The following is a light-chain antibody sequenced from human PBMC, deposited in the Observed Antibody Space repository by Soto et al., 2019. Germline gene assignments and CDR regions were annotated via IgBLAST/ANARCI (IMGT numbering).Light chain of an antibody. Sequence: QSALTQPASVSGSPGQSITISCTGTSSEVGGYNYVSWCQQHPGKAPKLMIYEVSHRPSGVSNRFSGSKSGNTASLTISGLQAEDEADYYCSSYTSSSTYVFGTGTKLTVL. J-gene: IGLJ1*01. V-gene: IGLV2-14*01. CDR3: SSYTSSSTYV. CDR2: EVS. CDR1: SSEVGGYNY.